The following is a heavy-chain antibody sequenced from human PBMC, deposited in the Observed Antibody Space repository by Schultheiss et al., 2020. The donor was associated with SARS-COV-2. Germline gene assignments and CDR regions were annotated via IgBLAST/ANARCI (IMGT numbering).Heavy chain of an antibody. CDR1: GGSISSGSYY. CDR2: IYTSGST. J-gene: IGHJ4*02. Sequence: SQTLSLTCTVSGGSISSGSYYWSWIRQPAGKGLEWIGRIYTSGSTTYNPSLKSRVTMSVDTSRNQFSLKLSSVTAADTAVYYCARGPSVAVAGHDYWGQGTLVTVSS. V-gene: IGHV4-61*02. D-gene: IGHD6-19*01. CDR3: ARGPSVAVAGHDY.